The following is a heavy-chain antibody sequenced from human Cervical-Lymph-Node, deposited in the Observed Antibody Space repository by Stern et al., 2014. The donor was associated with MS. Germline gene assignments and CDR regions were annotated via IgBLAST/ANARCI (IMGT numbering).Heavy chain of an antibody. V-gene: IGHV1-69*01. J-gene: IGHJ6*02. D-gene: IGHD2-21*01. CDR3: ARCYSRLLNFYPHFYALDV. CDR2: IIPTLGTA. CDR1: GGTFSSYP. Sequence: VQLVESGAEVKKPGSSVKVSCKASGGTFSSYPIAWVRQAPGQGLEWMGGIIPTLGTANYSQRFPGRVPIIRGESTSAAYMELSRLRFEDTAVYSCARCYSRLLNFYPHFYALDVWGQGTAVTVSS.